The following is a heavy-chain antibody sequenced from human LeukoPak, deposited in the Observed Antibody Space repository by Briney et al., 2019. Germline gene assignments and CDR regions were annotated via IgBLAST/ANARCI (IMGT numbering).Heavy chain of an antibody. Sequence: ASVKVSCKASGYTFTSYGISWVRQAPGQGLEWMGWISAYNGNTNYAQKLQGRVTMTTDTSTSTAYMELRSLRSDDTAVYYCARYDYVWGSYLDFDYWGQGTLVTVSS. CDR3: ARYDYVWGSYLDFDY. J-gene: IGHJ4*02. CDR2: ISAYNGNT. CDR1: GYTFTSYG. D-gene: IGHD3-16*02. V-gene: IGHV1-18*01.